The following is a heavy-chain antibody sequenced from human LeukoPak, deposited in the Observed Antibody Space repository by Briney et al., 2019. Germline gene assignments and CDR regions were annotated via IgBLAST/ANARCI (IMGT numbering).Heavy chain of an antibody. V-gene: IGHV3-30-3*01. CDR2: ISYDGSNK. CDR1: GFTFSSYA. CDR3: ARGPKFTYYYDSSGYYPDY. J-gene: IGHJ4*02. D-gene: IGHD3-22*01. Sequence: PGGSLRLSCAASGFTFSSYAMHWVRQAPGKGLEWVAVISYDGSNKYYADSVKGRFTISRDNAKNSLYLQMNSLRAEDTAVYYCARGPKFTYYYDSSGYYPDYWGQGTLVTVSS.